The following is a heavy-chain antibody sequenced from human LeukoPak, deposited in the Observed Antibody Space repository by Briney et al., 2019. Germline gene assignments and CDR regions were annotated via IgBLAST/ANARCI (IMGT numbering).Heavy chain of an antibody. D-gene: IGHD4-17*01. CDR1: GYTFTVYY. V-gene: IGHV1-2*02. CDR2: INPNSGGT. CDR3: ARDFLYYGDYGIYYYGMDV. J-gene: IGHJ6*02. Sequence: ASVNLSFNSSGYTFTVYYIHLMRQPPGQGLEWMGLINPNSGGTNYAQKFQGRVTMTRDTSISTAYMELSRLRSDDTAVYYCARDFLYYGDYGIYYYGMDVWGQGTTVTVSS.